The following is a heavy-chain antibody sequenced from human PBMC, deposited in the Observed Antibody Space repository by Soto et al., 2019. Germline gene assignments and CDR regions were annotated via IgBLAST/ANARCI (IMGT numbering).Heavy chain of an antibody. CDR3: ARGANYYDSSGYCGY. J-gene: IGHJ4*02. CDR2: ISSSSSYI. Sequence: GGSLRLSCAASGFTFSSYSMNWVRQAPGKGLEWVSSISSSSSYIYYADSVKGRFTISRDNAKNSLYLQMNSLRAEDTAVYYCARGANYYDSSGYCGYWGQGTLITVSS. D-gene: IGHD3-22*01. CDR1: GFTFSSYS. V-gene: IGHV3-21*01.